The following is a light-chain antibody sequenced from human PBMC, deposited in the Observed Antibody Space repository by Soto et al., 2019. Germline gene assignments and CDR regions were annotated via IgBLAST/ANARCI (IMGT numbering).Light chain of an antibody. CDR2: GNS. Sequence: QSVLTQPPSVSGAPGQRVTICCTGSSSNIGAGYDVHWYQQLPGTAPKLLIYGNSNRPSGVPDRFSGSKSGTSASLAITGLQAEDEADYYCQSYDSSLSGSVVFGGGTQLTVL. J-gene: IGLJ2*01. CDR3: QSYDSSLSGSVV. CDR1: SSNIGAGYD. V-gene: IGLV1-40*01.